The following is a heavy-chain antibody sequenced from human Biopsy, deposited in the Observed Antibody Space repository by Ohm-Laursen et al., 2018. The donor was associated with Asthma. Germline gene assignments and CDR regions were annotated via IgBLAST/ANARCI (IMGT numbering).Heavy chain of an antibody. D-gene: IGHD3-10*01. CDR1: GYTFSSAG. V-gene: IGHV1-18*01. Sequence: ASVKVSCKTSGYTFSSAGITWVRQAPGQGLEWMGWISVYNGNTKVAQKLQDRVTMITDTSTSTAYMELRSLRSDDTAMYFCARAVDYSHYYGIDVWGQGTTVTVS. J-gene: IGHJ6*02. CDR2: ISVYNGNT. CDR3: ARAVDYSHYYGIDV.